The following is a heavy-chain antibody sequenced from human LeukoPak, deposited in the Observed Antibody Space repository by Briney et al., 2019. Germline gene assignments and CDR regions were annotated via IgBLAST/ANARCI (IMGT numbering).Heavy chain of an antibody. CDR1: GXSISSGDYY. CDR3: AREVQEVVPAAIAFRGYNWFDP. V-gene: IGHV4-30-4*01. J-gene: IGHJ5*02. D-gene: IGHD2-2*01. CDR2: IYYSGST. Sequence: SETLSLTCTVSGXSISSGDYYWSWIRQPPGKGLEWIGYIYYSGSTYYNPSLKSRVTISVDTSKNQFSLKLSSVTAADTAVYYCAREVQEVVPAAIAFRGYNWFDPWGQGTLVTVSS.